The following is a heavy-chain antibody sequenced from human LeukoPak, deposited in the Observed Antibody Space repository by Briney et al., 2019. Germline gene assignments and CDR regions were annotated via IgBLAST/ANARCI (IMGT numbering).Heavy chain of an antibody. V-gene: IGHV3-23*01. Sequence: PGRSLRLSCAASGFTFSSYGMHWVRQAPGEGLEWVSTISGSGSSTYYGDSVKGRFTISRDNPKNAQYLQMSGLRAEDTAVYYCAKAIAATGRWWIFDYWGQGTLVTVSS. J-gene: IGHJ4*02. CDR3: AKAIAATGRWWIFDY. CDR1: GFTFSSYG. D-gene: IGHD6-13*01. CDR2: ISGSGSST.